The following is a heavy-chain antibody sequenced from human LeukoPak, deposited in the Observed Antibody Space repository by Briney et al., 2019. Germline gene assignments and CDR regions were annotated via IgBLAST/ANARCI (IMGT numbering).Heavy chain of an antibody. V-gene: IGHV4-34*01. CDR3: ARARSGKWGFDY. CDR1: GGSISTYH. J-gene: IGHJ4*02. D-gene: IGHD1-26*01. Sequence: PSETLSLTCTVSGGSISTYHWSWIRQPPGRGLEWIGEINHSGSINYNPSLKSRVTISVDTSKNQFSLKLSSVTAADTAVYYCARARSGKWGFDYWGQGTLVTVSS. CDR2: INHSGSI.